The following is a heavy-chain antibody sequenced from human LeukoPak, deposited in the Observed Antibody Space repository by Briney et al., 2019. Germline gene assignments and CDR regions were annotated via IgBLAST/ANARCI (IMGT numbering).Heavy chain of an antibody. Sequence: GGSLRLSCAASGFTVSSNYMSWVRQAPGKGLKWVSVIYSGGSTYYADSVKGRFTISRDNSKNTLYLQMNSLRAEDTAVYYCARSGIAAAGTAPKYFQRWGQGTLVTVSS. CDR1: GFTVSSNY. CDR2: IYSGGST. D-gene: IGHD6-13*01. CDR3: ARSGIAAAGTAPKYFQR. J-gene: IGHJ1*01. V-gene: IGHV3-53*01.